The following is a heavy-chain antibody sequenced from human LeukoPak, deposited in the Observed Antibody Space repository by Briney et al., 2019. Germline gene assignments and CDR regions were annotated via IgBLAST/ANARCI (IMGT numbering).Heavy chain of an antibody. J-gene: IGHJ4*02. CDR1: GFTFSSYC. CDR2: IRSSSSYI. V-gene: IGHV3-21*01. Sequence: GGSLRLSCAASGFTFSSYCMNWVRQAPGKGLEWVSSIRSSSSYIYYADSVKGRFTISRVNAKNSLYLQMNSLRAEDTAVSYCATGGGYSSGWSHFDYWGQGTLVTVSS. D-gene: IGHD6-13*01. CDR3: ATGGGYSSGWSHFDY.